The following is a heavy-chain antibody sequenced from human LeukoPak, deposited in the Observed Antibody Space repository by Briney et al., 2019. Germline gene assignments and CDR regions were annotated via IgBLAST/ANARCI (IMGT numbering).Heavy chain of an antibody. CDR3: ARLGYNSGYDSYFDY. CDR2: ISSSGSTI. Sequence: GGSLRLSCAASGFTFSSYEMNWVRQAPGKGLEWVSYISSSGSTIYYADSVKGRSTISRDNAKNSLYLQMNSLRAEDTAVYYCARLGYNSGYDSYFDYWGQGTLVTVSS. J-gene: IGHJ4*02. CDR1: GFTFSSYE. D-gene: IGHD5-12*01. V-gene: IGHV3-48*03.